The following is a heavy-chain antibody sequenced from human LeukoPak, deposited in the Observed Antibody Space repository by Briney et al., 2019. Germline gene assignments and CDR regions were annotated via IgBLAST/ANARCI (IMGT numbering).Heavy chain of an antibody. J-gene: IGHJ4*02. V-gene: IGHV3-74*01. Sequence: PGGSLRPSCAASGFTFSSYWMHWVRHAPGKGLVWVSRINSDGSSTSYADSVKGRFTISRDNAKNTLYLQMNSLRAEDTAVYYCARETAAAGDYYFDYWGQGTLVTVSS. CDR2: INSDGSST. CDR3: ARETAAAGDYYFDY. CDR1: GFTFSSYW. D-gene: IGHD6-13*01.